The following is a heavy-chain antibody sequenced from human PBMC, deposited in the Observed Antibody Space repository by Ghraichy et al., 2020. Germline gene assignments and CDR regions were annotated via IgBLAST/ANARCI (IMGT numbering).Heavy chain of an antibody. CDR2: ISAYNGNT. V-gene: IGHV1-18*04. J-gene: IGHJ1*01. Sequence: VKVSCKASGYTFTSYGISWVRQAPGQGLEWMGWISAYNGNTNYAQKFQGRVTMTTDTSTRTAYMELRSLRSDDTAVYYCARGGNYDYDSSGYWGYFHYWGQGTLVTVSS. CDR3: ARGGNYDYDSSGYWGYFHY. CDR1: GYTFTSYG. D-gene: IGHD3-22*01.